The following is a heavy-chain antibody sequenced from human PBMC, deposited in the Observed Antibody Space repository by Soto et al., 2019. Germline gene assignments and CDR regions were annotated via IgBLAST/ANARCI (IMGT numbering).Heavy chain of an antibody. CDR3: ARDRGNLDV. CDR2: IGGSGGNT. CDR1: GFTFSVYA. Sequence: PWGSLRLSCVASGFTFSVYAMSCVRQAPWKGLEWVSAIGGSGGNTFYADSVKGRFTMSRDNSKNTLYLQMNSLRAEDTAVYYCARDRGNLDVWGQGTTVTVSS. J-gene: IGHJ6*02. V-gene: IGHV3-23*01. D-gene: IGHD6-25*01.